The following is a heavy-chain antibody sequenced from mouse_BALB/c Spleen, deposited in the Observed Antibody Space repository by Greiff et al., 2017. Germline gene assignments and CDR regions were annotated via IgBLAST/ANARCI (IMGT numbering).Heavy chain of an antibody. D-gene: IGHD1-2*01. Sequence: EVQRVESGGGLVKPGGSLKLSCAASGFTFSSYAMSWVRQTPEKRLEWVASISSGGSTYYPDSVKGRFTISRDNARNILYLQMSSLRSEDTAMYYCARVFTTAYYFDYWGQGTTLTVSS. CDR3: ARVFTTAYYFDY. V-gene: IGHV5-6-5*01. CDR2: ISSGGST. CDR1: GFTFSSYA. J-gene: IGHJ2*01.